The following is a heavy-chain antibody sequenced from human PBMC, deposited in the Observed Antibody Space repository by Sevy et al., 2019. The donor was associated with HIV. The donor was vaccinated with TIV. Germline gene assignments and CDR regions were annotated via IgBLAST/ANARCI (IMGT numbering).Heavy chain of an antibody. CDR1: GSSDA. CDR2: ISGSGTSR. V-gene: IGHV3-23*01. CDR3: SKLGGTYFHWYFDL. D-gene: IGHD1-26*01. Sequence: GGSLRLSCAASGSSDAMSWVRQAPGKGLEWVSTISGSGTSRYYADFVKGRFTVSRDTSKNALYLQMNSLRVEDTAVYYCSKLGGTYFHWYFDLWGRGTLVTVSS. J-gene: IGHJ2*01.